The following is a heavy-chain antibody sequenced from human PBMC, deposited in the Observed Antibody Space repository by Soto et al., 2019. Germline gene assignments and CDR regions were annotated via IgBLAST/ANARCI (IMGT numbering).Heavy chain of an antibody. CDR1: GDTFKKFA. V-gene: IGHV1-69*06. CDR2: IIPMFGTT. Sequence: QVQLVQSGPEVKKPGSSVKVSCKTSGDTFKKFAISWVRQAPGQGPEWMGGIIPMFGTTKYTQKFQGRVTFTADKSTGTAYMELTSLMSEDTATYFCARGVGPAAGAAPPYFHYGVDVWGQGTTVTVSS. J-gene: IGHJ6*02. CDR3: ARGVGPAAGAAPPYFHYGVDV. D-gene: IGHD2-2*01.